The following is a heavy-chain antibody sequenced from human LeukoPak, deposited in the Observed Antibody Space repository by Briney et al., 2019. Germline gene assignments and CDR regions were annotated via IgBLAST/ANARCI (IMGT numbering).Heavy chain of an antibody. J-gene: IGHJ4*02. V-gene: IGHV1-18*01. CDR3: ARGLRFLEWSTFDY. D-gene: IGHD3-3*01. CDR2: ISAYNGNT. CDR1: GYTFTSYG. Sequence: ASVKVSCKASGYTFTSYGISWVRQAPGQGLEWMGWISAYNGNTNYAQKLQGRVTMTTDTSTSTAHMELRSLRSDDTAVYYCARGLRFLEWSTFDYWGQGTLVTVSS.